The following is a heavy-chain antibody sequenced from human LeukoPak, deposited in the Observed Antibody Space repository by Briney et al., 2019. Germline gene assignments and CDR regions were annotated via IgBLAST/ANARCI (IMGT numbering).Heavy chain of an antibody. V-gene: IGHV4-59*12. CDR2: IYYSGST. D-gene: IGHD1-26*01. J-gene: IGHJ3*02. Sequence: PSETLSLTCTVSGVSISSYYWSWIRQPPGKGLERIGYIYYSGSTNYNPSLKSRVTISVDTSKNQFSLKLSSVTAADTAVYYCARLPLVAFDIWGQGTMVTVSS. CDR3: ARLPLVAFDI. CDR1: GVSISSYY.